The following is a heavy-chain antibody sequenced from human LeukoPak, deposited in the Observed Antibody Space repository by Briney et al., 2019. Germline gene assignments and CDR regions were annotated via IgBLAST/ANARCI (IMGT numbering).Heavy chain of an antibody. CDR1: GFTFSSYW. CDR2: IKQDGSEK. CDR3: ARDYLSRMVTTRGYYFDY. Sequence: GGSLRLSCAASGFTFSSYWMSWVRQAPGKGLEWVANIKQDGSEKYYVDSVKGRFTISRDNAKNSLYLQMNSLRAEDTAVYYCARDYLSRMVTTRGYYFDYWGQGTLVTVSS. D-gene: IGHD5-18*01. J-gene: IGHJ4*02. V-gene: IGHV3-7*01.